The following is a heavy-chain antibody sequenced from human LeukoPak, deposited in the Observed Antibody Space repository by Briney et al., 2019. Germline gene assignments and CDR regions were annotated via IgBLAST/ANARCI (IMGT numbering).Heavy chain of an antibody. J-gene: IGHJ4*02. CDR2: IIPIFGTA. V-gene: IGHV1-69*05. D-gene: IGHD6-19*01. CDR3: AREYSSGWSPGY. CDR1: GYTFTGYY. Sequence: SVKVSCKASGYTFTGYYMHWVRQAPGQGLEWMGGIIPIFGTANYAQKFQGRVTITTDESTSTAYMELSSLRSEDTAVYYCAREYSSGWSPGYWGQGTLVTVSS.